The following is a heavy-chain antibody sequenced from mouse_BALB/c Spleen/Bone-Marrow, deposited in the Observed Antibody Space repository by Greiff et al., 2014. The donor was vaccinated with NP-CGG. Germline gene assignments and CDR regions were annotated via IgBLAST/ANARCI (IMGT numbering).Heavy chain of an antibody. Sequence: QVQLQQPGPGLVAPSQSLSITCTVSGFSLTDFGVSWIRQPPGKGLEWLGVIWGGGSTYYNSSLKSRLSISKDNSKSQVFLKMSNLKTDDTAMYYCAKHTLRYYAMDYWGQGTSVTVSS. D-gene: IGHD1-1*01. CDR1: GFSLTDFG. CDR3: AKHTLRYYAMDY. J-gene: IGHJ4*01. CDR2: IWGGGST. V-gene: IGHV2-6-5*01.